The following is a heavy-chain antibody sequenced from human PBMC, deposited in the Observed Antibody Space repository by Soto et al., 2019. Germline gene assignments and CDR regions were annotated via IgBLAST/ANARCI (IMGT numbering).Heavy chain of an antibody. Sequence: PGGSLRLSCAASGFTLGGYWMIWVRQAPGKGLEWVANIKPDGSETSYGDSVRGRFTISRDNAKNSLYLQIYSLRAEDTAVYYCARDSGYCSGDNCYYWFDPWGQGTLVTVSS. CDR1: GFTLGGYW. CDR2: IKPDGSET. V-gene: IGHV3-7*03. D-gene: IGHD2-15*01. CDR3: ARDSGYCSGDNCYYWFDP. J-gene: IGHJ5*02.